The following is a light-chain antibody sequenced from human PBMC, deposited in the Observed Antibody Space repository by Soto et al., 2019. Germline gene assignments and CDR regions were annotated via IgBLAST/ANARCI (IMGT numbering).Light chain of an antibody. J-gene: IGLJ2*01. CDR2: LNSDGSH. CDR1: SGHSYYA. V-gene: IGLV4-69*02. CDR3: QTWGTGTVV. Sequence: QSALTQSPSASASLGASVKLTCTLSSGHSYYAIAWHQQHPEKGPRYLMKLNSDGSHSKGDGIPDRFSGSSSGAERYLTISSLQSEDEADYYCQTWGTGTVVFGGGTKLTVL.